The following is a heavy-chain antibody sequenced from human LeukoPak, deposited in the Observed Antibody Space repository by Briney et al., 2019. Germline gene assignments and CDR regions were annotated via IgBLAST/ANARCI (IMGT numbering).Heavy chain of an antibody. CDR1: GYTFTGYY. CDR2: INPNSGGT. CDR3: ARDDSSQFDS. Sequence: GASVKVSCKASGYTFTGYYMHWVRQAPGQGLEWMGWINPNSGGTNYAQKFQGRVTMTRATSISTAYMELSSLRSDDTAVYYCARDDSSQFDSWGQGTLVTVSS. D-gene: IGHD5-18*01. J-gene: IGHJ4*02. V-gene: IGHV1-2*02.